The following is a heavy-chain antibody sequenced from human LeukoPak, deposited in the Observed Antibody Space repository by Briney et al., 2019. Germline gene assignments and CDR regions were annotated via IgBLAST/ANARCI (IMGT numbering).Heavy chain of an antibody. Sequence: ASVKVSCKASGGTFSSYAISWVRQAPGQGLEWMGRIIPILGIANYAQKFQGRVTITADKSTSTAYMELSSLRSEDTAVYYCARDWYYDFWSGLSDYWGQGTLVTVSS. J-gene: IGHJ4*02. CDR2: IIPILGIA. CDR3: ARDWYYDFWSGLSDY. CDR1: GGTFSSYA. V-gene: IGHV1-69*04. D-gene: IGHD3-3*01.